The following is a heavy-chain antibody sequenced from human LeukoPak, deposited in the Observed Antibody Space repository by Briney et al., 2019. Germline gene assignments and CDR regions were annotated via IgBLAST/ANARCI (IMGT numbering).Heavy chain of an antibody. CDR2: ISYDGSNK. CDR1: GFTFSSYA. J-gene: IGHJ3*02. CDR3: AKDLTGSGSYYRGAFDI. V-gene: IGHV3-30*04. Sequence: PGRSLRLSCAASGFTFSSYAMHWVRQAPGKGLEWVAVISYDGSNKYYADSVKGRFTISRDNSKNTLYLQMNSLRAEDTAVYYCAKDLTGSGSYYRGAFDIWGQGTMVTVSS. D-gene: IGHD3-10*01.